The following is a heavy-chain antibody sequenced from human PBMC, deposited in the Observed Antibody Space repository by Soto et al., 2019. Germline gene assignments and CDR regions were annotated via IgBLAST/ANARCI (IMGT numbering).Heavy chain of an antibody. J-gene: IGHJ6*04. D-gene: IGHD2-2*01. V-gene: IGHV3-33*01. CDR1: GFTFSSYG. CDR3: ARAPSSTIVVVPAAIRPTYYYGMDV. CDR2: IWYDGSNK. Sequence: QVQLVESGGGVVQPGRSLRLSCAASGFTFSSYGMHWVRQAPGKGLEWVAVIWYDGSNKYYADSVKGRFTISRDNSKNTLYLQMNSLRAEDTAVYYCARAPSSTIVVVPAAIRPTYYYGMDVWGEGTTVTVSS.